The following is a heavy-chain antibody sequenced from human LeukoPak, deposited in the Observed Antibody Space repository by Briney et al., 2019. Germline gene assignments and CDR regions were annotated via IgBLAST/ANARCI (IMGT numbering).Heavy chain of an antibody. Sequence: SQTLSLTCTVSGGSISSGDYYWSWIRQPPGKGLEWIGYIYYSGSTYYNPSLKSRVTISVDTSKNQFSLKLSSVTAADTAVYYRARETSYYDILTGYSAPDAFDIWGQATMVTVSS. CDR3: ARETSYYDILTGYSAPDAFDI. J-gene: IGHJ3*02. CDR1: GGSISSGDYY. V-gene: IGHV4-30-4*01. D-gene: IGHD3-9*01. CDR2: IYYSGST.